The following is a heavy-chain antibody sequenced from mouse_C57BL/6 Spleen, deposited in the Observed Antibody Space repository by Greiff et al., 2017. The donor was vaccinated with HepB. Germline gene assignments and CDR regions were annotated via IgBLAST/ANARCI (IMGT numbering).Heavy chain of an antibody. CDR3: ARSYDGYYYFDY. CDR1: GYTFTDYN. V-gene: IGHV1-22*01. D-gene: IGHD2-3*01. CDR2: INPNNGGT. Sequence: EVQLQQSGPELVKPGASVKMSCKASGYTFTDYNMHWVKQSHGKSLEWIGYINPNNGGTSYNQKFKGKATLTGNKSSSTAYMELRSLTSEDSAVYYCARSYDGYYYFDYWGQGTTLTVSS. J-gene: IGHJ2*01.